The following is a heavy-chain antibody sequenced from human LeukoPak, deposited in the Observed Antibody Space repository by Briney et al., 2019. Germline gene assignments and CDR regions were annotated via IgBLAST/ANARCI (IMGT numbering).Heavy chain of an antibody. D-gene: IGHD3-22*01. CDR1: GGSISSSSYY. CDR3: ARLFLSYYDSTHFDY. CDR2: IFYSGST. V-gene: IGHV4-39*01. J-gene: IGHJ4*02. Sequence: PSETLSLTCTVSGGSISSSSYYWGWIRQPPGKGLEWIGSIFYSGSTFYNPSLKSRVTISVDTSKNQFSLKLSSVTAADTAMYYCARLFLSYYDSTHFDYWGQGTLVTVSS.